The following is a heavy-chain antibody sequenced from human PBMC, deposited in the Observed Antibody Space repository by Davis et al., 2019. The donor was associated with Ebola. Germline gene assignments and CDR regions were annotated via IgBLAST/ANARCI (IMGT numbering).Heavy chain of an antibody. CDR3: ARRPLVADYYYYYMDV. D-gene: IGHD5-12*01. CDR1: GYSFTSYW. V-gene: IGHV5-10-1*01. CDR2: IDPSDSYT. J-gene: IGHJ6*03. Sequence: GESLKISCKGSGYSFTSYWISWVRQMPGKGLEWMGRIDPSDSYTNYSPSFQGHVTISADKSISTAYLQWSSLKASDTAMYYCARRPLVADYYYYYMDVWGKGTTVTVSS.